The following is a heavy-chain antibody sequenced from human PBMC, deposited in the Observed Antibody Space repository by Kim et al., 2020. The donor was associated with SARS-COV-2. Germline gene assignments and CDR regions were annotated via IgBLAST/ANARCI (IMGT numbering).Heavy chain of an antibody. V-gene: IGHV4-39*01. CDR3: ASRTDYDFWSGYYSRDYYYYGMDV. Sequence: SETLSLTCTVSGGSISSSSYYWGWIRQPPGKGLEWIGSIYYSGSTYYNPSLKSRVTISVDTSKNQFSLKLSSVTAADTAVYYCASRTDYDFWSGYYSRDYYYYGMDVWGQGTTVTVSS. CDR1: GGSISSSSYY. CDR2: IYYSGST. D-gene: IGHD3-3*01. J-gene: IGHJ6*02.